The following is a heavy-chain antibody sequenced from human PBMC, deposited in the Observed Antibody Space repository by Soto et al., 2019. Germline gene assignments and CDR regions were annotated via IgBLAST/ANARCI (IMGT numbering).Heavy chain of an antibody. CDR2: IIPIFGTA. D-gene: IGHD6-6*01. V-gene: IGHV1-69*13. Sequence: SVKVSCKASGGTFSSYAISWVRQAPGQGLEWMGGIIPIFGTANYAHKFQGRVTITADESTSTAYMELSSLRSEDTAVYYCARARIAARLYYYYGMDVWGQGTTVTVSS. CDR1: GGTFSSYA. J-gene: IGHJ6*02. CDR3: ARARIAARLYYYYGMDV.